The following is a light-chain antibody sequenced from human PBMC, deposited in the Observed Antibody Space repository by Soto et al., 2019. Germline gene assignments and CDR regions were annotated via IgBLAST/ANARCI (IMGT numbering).Light chain of an antibody. CDR1: QNIRSN. J-gene: IGKJ2*02. V-gene: IGKV3-15*01. Sequence: EIVMTQSPATLSVSPGERATLSCWASQNIRSNLAWYQQKPGQAPRLLIYGAATRAPDIPARFSGSGSGTDFTLTISSLQSEDFAIYYCHQYNYWPRGTFGQGTKVEIK. CDR2: GAA. CDR3: HQYNYWPRGT.